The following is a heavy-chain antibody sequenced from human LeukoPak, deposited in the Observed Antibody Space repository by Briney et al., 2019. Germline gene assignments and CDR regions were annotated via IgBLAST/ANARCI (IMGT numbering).Heavy chain of an antibody. V-gene: IGHV3-23*01. J-gene: IGHJ6*02. CDR3: AKGSRSYYYYGMDV. D-gene: IGHD2/OR15-2a*01. CDR1: GFXFSSYA. CDR2: ISGSGGST. Sequence: GGSLRLSCAASGFXFSSYAISWVRQAPGKGLEWVSAISGSGGSTYYADSVKGRFTISRDNSKNTLYLQMNSLRAEDTAVYYCAKGSRSYYYYGMDVWGQGTTVTVSS.